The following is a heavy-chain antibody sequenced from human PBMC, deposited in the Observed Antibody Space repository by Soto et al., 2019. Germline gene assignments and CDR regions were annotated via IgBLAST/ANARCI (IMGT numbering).Heavy chain of an antibody. V-gene: IGHV4-4*07. J-gene: IGHJ6*02. CDR2: IYTSGST. D-gene: IGHD3-3*01. CDR1: GGSMRNYF. CDR3: ARVLPSDTTRTTIFGVVTEYYYYGMDV. Sequence: TSETLSLTCTVSGGSMRNYFWTWIRQPAGKGLEWIGRIYTSGSTNYNPSLKSRVTMSVDTSKNQFSLKLSSVTAADTAVYYCARVLPSDTTRTTIFGVVTEYYYYGMDVWGQGTTVTVSS.